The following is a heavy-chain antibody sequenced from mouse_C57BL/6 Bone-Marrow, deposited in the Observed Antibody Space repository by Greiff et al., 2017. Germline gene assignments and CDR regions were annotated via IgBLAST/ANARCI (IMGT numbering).Heavy chain of an antibody. J-gene: IGHJ4*01. CDR2: INPNNGGT. CDR1: GYTFTDYY. CDR3: GRSYYSNHYDAMDD. D-gene: IGHD2-5*01. Sequence: EVQVVESGPELVKPGASVKISCKASGYTFTDYYMNWVKQSHGKSLEWIGDINPNNGGTSYNQKFKGKATLTVDKSSSTAYMELRSLTSEDSAVYYCGRSYYSNHYDAMDDWGQGTSVTVSS. V-gene: IGHV1-26*01.